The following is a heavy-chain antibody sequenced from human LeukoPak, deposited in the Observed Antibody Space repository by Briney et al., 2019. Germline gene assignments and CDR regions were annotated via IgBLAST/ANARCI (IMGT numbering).Heavy chain of an antibody. CDR3: ARGRPYTSSWQRRLTPKYYFDY. CDR2: FNHSGST. Sequence: SEALSLTCAVYGGFFSGCYWSWIRQPPAKGLEWSGEFNHSGSTNYNPSLKSRVTISVDTSKNQFSPKLSSVTAAAPAVYYCARGRPYTSSWQRRLTPKYYFDYWGQGTLVTVSS. V-gene: IGHV4-34*01. D-gene: IGHD6-13*01. J-gene: IGHJ4*02. CDR1: GGFFSGCY.